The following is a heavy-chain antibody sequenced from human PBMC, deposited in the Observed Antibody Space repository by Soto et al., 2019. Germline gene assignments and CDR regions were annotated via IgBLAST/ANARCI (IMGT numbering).Heavy chain of an antibody. CDR2: INSDGSST. CDR3: ARDPGIAASGTWYFDL. Sequence: HPGGSLRLSCAASGFTFSSYWMHWVRQAPGKGLVWVSRINSDGSSTRYADSVKSRFTISRDNAKNTLYLQMNSLRAEDTAVYYCARDPGIAASGTWYFDLWGRGTLVTVSS. V-gene: IGHV3-74*01. J-gene: IGHJ2*01. CDR1: GFTFSSYW. D-gene: IGHD6-13*01.